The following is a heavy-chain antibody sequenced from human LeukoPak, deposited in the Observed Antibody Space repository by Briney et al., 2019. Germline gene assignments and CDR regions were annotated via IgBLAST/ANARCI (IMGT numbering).Heavy chain of an antibody. V-gene: IGHV4-34*01. CDR1: GGSFSGYY. Sequence: SETLSLTCAVYGGSFSGYYWSWIRQPPGKGLEWIGEINHSGSTNYNPSLKSRVTISVDTSKNQFSLKLSSVTAADTAVYYCARDFAKTSIAARRNYFDYWGQGTLVTVSS. CDR3: ARDFAKTSIAARRNYFDY. J-gene: IGHJ4*02. CDR2: INHSGST. D-gene: IGHD6-6*01.